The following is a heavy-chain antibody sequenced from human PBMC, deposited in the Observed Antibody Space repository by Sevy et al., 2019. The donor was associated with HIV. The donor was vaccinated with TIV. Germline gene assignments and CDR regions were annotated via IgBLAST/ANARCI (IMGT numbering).Heavy chain of an antibody. J-gene: IGHJ6*03. D-gene: IGHD2-2*01. V-gene: IGHV3-21*01. CDR3: ARASCCYYYYYYMDV. CDR1: GFTFSSYS. Sequence: GGSLRLSCAASGFTFSSYSMNWVRQAPGKGLEWVSSISSSSSYIYYADSVKGLFTISRDNAKNSLYLQMNSLRVEDTAVYYCARASCCYYYYYYMDVWGKGTTVTVSS. CDR2: ISSSSSYI.